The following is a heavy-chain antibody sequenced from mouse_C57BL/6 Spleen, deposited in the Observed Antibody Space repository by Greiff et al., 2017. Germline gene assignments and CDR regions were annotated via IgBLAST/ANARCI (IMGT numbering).Heavy chain of an antibody. J-gene: IGHJ3*01. CDR3: ARDDWDAY. V-gene: IGHV1-80*01. CDR2: IYPGDGDT. D-gene: IGHD4-1*01. CDR1: GYAFSSYW. Sequence: VKPQESGAELVKPGASVKISCKASGYAFSSYWMNWVKQRPGKGLEWIGQIYPGDGDTNYNGKFKGKATLTADKSSSTAYMQLSSLTSEDSAVYFCARDDWDAYWGQGTLVTVSA.